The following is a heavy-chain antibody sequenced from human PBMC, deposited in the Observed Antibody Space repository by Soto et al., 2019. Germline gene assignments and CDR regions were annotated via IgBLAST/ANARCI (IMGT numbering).Heavy chain of an antibody. CDR3: ARGQKEWRNALDI. CDR1: GFTFSSHW. CDR2: ISSDGSST. Sequence: GGSLTLSCAASGFTFSSHWIHWVRQAPGKGLVWVSRISSDGSSTNYADSVRGRFTISRDNAKNTLDLQMNSLRVEDTAVYYCARGQKEWRNALDIWGQGTVVTVSS. J-gene: IGHJ3*02. D-gene: IGHD3-3*01. V-gene: IGHV3-74*01.